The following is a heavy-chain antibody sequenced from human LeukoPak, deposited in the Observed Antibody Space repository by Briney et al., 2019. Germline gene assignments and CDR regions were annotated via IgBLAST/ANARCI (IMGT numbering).Heavy chain of an antibody. D-gene: IGHD1-26*01. V-gene: IGHV3-53*05. CDR2: LYIGSGGIT. J-gene: IGHJ4*02. CDR1: GFTARSSY. Sequence: GGTLRLSCVVSGFTARSSYMSWVRQAPRKRLQWVSVLYIGSGGITHYADSVKGRFTISRDNSKNTVYLQMNRLRVEDTAVYYCANTVGANHADKWGQGTLVTVAS. CDR3: ANTVGANHADK.